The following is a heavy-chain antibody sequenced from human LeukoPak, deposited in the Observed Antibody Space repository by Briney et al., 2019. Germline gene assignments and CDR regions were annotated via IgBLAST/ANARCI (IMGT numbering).Heavy chain of an antibody. Sequence: ASVKVSCKASEGTFSSYAISWVRQAPGQGLEWMGGIIPIFGTANYAQKFQGRVTITADESTSTAYMELSSLRSEDTAVYYCARDRIAAPGHFDYWGQGTLVTVSS. CDR2: IIPIFGTA. CDR3: ARDRIAAPGHFDY. J-gene: IGHJ4*02. CDR1: EGTFSSYA. V-gene: IGHV1-69*13. D-gene: IGHD6-13*01.